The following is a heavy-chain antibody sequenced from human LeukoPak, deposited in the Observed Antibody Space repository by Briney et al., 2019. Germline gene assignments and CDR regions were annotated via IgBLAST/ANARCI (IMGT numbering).Heavy chain of an antibody. CDR1: GYTFTSYD. CDR3: ARGDDSSGYYRY. D-gene: IGHD3-22*01. Sequence: ASVKVSCKASGYTFTSYDINWVRQATGQGLEWMGWMNPNSGNTGYAQKFQGRVTMTRNTSISTAYMKLSSLRSEDTAVYYCARGDDSSGYYRYWGQGTLVTVSS. CDR2: MNPNSGNT. V-gene: IGHV1-8*01. J-gene: IGHJ4*02.